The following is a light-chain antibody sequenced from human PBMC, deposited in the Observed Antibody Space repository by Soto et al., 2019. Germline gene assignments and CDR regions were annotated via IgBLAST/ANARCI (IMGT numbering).Light chain of an antibody. CDR2: DVS. J-gene: IGLJ2*01. Sequence: QSALTQPRSVSGSPGQSVTISCTGTSSDVGGYNYVSWYQQHPGKAPKLMIYDVSKRPSGVPDRFSGSKSGNTASLTISGLQAEXEADYYCCSYAGSYTWVFGGGTKVTVL. V-gene: IGLV2-11*01. CDR3: CSYAGSYTWV. CDR1: SSDVGGYNY.